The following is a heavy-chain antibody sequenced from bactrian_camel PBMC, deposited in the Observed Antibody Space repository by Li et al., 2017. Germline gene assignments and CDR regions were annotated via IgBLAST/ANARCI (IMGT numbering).Heavy chain of an antibody. Sequence: VQLVESGGGLVQPGGSLRLSCAVSGFTFSSYWMYLVRQAPGKGLEWVSGIGSGGGTTYYADSVKGRFTVSRDNAKNTVYLQMNSLKSEDTALYYCATLTLWVGPWLWGQGTQVTVS. CDR3: ATLTLWVGPWL. D-gene: IGHD5*01. V-gene: IGHV3S1*01. CDR2: IGSGGGTT. J-gene: IGHJ4*01. CDR1: GFTFSSYW.